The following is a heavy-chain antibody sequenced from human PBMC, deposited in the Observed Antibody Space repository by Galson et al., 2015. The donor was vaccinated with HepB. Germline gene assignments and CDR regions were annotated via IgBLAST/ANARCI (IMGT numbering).Heavy chain of an antibody. CDR3: ARGTPYNFDTSGYFPLYYLDY. CDR2: IYGGGST. CDR1: GFTVSSNY. J-gene: IGHJ4*02. Sequence: SLRLSCAASGFTVSSNYMSWVRQAPGKGLEWVSVIYGGGSTYYEDSVKGRFSISRDNSKNTLSLQMSSLRAEDTAVYSCARGTPYNFDTSGYFPLYYLDYWGQGTLVTVSS. V-gene: IGHV3-66*02. D-gene: IGHD3-22*01.